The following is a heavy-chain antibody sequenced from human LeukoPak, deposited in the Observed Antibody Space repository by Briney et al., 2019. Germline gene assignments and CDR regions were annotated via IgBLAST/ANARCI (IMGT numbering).Heavy chain of an antibody. CDR3: ARVNFSDRTLDY. Sequence: SETLSLTCAVYGGSFSGYYWSWIRQPPGKGLEWIGEINHSGSTNYNPSLKSRVTISVDTSKDQFSLKLSSVTAADTAVYYCARVNFSDRTLDYWGQGTLVTVSS. V-gene: IGHV4-34*01. CDR2: INHSGST. J-gene: IGHJ4*02. CDR1: GGSFSGYY. D-gene: IGHD3-22*01.